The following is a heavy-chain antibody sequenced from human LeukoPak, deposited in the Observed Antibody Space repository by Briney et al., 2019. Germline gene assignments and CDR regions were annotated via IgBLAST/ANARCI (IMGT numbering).Heavy chain of an antibody. CDR3: ARGYSYPEY. Sequence: SETLSLTCTVSGGFISSYYWSWIRQPPGKGLEWIGYIYYSGSTNYNPSLKSRVTISVDTSKNQFSLKVSSVTAADTAVYYCARGYSYPEYWGQGTLVTVSS. D-gene: IGHD5-18*01. CDR2: IYYSGST. J-gene: IGHJ4*02. V-gene: IGHV4-59*01. CDR1: GGFISSYY.